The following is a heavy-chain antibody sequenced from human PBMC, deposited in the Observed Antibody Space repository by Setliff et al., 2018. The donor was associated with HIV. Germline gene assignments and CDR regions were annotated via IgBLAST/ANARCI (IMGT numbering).Heavy chain of an antibody. V-gene: IGHV4-59*11. J-gene: IGHJ6*02. CDR3: ARGRNSGSYFRYYYYGMDV. CDR1: GGSISSHY. D-gene: IGHD1-26*01. CDR2: IYYSGST. Sequence: TLSLTCTVSGGSISSHYWSWIRQPPGKGLEWIGSIYYSGSTNYNPSLKSRVTISVDTSKNQFSLRLSSVTAADTAVYYCARGRNSGSYFRYYYYGMDVWGQGTTVTVSS.